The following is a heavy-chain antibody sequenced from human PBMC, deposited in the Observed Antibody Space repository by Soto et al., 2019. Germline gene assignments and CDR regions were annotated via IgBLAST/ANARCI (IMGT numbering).Heavy chain of an antibody. D-gene: IGHD2-2*02. Sequence: GGSLRLSCAASGFTFSDYYMSWIRQAPGKGLEWVSYISSSGSTIYYADSVKGRFTISRDNAKNTLYLQMNSLRAEDTAVYYCARDFPEDPHCSSTSCYNYMDVWGKGTTVTVSS. CDR3: ARDFPEDPHCSSTSCYNYMDV. V-gene: IGHV3-11*01. CDR1: GFTFSDYY. J-gene: IGHJ6*03. CDR2: ISSSGSTI.